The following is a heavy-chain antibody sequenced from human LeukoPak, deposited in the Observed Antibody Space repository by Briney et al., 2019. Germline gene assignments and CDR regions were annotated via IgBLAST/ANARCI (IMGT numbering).Heavy chain of an antibody. Sequence: GGSLRLSCAASGFTFSSYGMHWVRQAPGKGLEWVAVISYDGSNIYYVDSVKGRFTISRDNSKNTLYLQMNSLRAEDTAVYYCAKIASAMGKGNNDYYYYYMDVWGKGTTVTISS. CDR3: AKIASAMGKGNNDYYYYYMDV. V-gene: IGHV3-30*18. J-gene: IGHJ6*03. CDR2: ISYDGSNI. D-gene: IGHD1/OR15-1a*01. CDR1: GFTFSSYG.